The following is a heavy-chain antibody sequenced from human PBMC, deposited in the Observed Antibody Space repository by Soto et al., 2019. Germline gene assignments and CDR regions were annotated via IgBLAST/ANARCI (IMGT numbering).Heavy chain of an antibody. D-gene: IGHD2-15*01. Sequence: QVQLVQSGAEVQKPGSSVKVSCKASGGTFSSYTISWVRQAPGQGLEWMGRIIPILGIANYAQKFQGRVTITADKATSTAYMELSRLRSEDAAVYYCARDLSCSGGSCYSNYYYYYMDVWGKGTTVTVSS. CDR1: GGTFSSYT. CDR3: ARDLSCSGGSCYSNYYYYYMDV. J-gene: IGHJ6*03. V-gene: IGHV1-69*08. CDR2: IIPILGIA.